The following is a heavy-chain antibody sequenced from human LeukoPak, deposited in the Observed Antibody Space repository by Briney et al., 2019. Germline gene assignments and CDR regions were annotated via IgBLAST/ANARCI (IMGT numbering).Heavy chain of an antibody. CDR2: IYYSGIT. D-gene: IGHD3-10*01. CDR3: ASYMIRGPYHFDF. V-gene: IGHV4-39*01. CDR1: GGSISSTDYY. J-gene: IGHJ4*02. Sequence: PSETLSLTCTVSGGSISSTDYYWAWVRQPPGKGLEWLGSIYYSGITYYKPSLKSRVTISVDTSKNQFSLKVTSVTAADTAVYFCASYMIRGPYHFDFWGQGTLVSVSS.